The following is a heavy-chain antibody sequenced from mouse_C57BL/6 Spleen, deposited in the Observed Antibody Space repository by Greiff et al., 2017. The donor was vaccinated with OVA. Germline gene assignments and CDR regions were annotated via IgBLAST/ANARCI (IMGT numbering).Heavy chain of an antibody. CDR3: ARQEDYYGSSPYWYFDV. J-gene: IGHJ1*03. Sequence: VQLQQSGPGLVAPSQSLSITCTVSGFSLTSYGVHWVRQPPGKGLEWLVVIWSDGSTTYNSALKSRLSISKDNSKSQVFLKMNSLQTDDTAMYYCARQEDYYGSSPYWYFDVWGTGTTVTVSS. D-gene: IGHD1-1*01. CDR2: IWSDGST. CDR1: GFSLTSYG. V-gene: IGHV2-6-1*01.